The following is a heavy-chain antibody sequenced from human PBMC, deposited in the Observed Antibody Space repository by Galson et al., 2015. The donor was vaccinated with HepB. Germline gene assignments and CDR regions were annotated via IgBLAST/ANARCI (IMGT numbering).Heavy chain of an antibody. J-gene: IGHJ3*02. V-gene: IGHV1-69*04. CDR1: GGTFSSYA. Sequence: SVKVSCKASGGTFSSYAISWVRQAPGQGLEWMGRIIPILGIANYAQKFQGRVTITADKSTSTAYMELSSLRSEDTAVYYCARPTPKGNGGSSWVWDAFDIWGQGTTVTVSS. CDR3: ARPTPKGNGGSSWVWDAFDI. D-gene: IGHD6-13*01. CDR2: IIPILGIA.